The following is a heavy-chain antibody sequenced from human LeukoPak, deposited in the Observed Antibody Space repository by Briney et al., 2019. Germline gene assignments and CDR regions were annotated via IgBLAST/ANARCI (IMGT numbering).Heavy chain of an antibody. CDR3: ARRADDYGDYYYYYYYMDV. CDR1: GFTFSSYG. CDR2: IRYDGSNK. Sequence: PGGSLRLSCAASGFTFSSYGMHWVRQAPGKGLEWVAFIRYDGSNKYYADSVKGRFTISRDNAKNSLYLQMNSLRAEDTAVYYCARRADDYGDYYYYYYYMDVWGKGTTVTVSS. V-gene: IGHV3-30*02. D-gene: IGHD4/OR15-4a*01. J-gene: IGHJ6*03.